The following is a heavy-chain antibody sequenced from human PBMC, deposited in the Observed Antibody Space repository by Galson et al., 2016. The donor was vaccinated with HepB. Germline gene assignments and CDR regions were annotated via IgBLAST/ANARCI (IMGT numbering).Heavy chain of an antibody. CDR3: ARGATLAALGY. CDR2: ITTYNGNT. Sequence: SVKVSCKASGYTFNTYGITWVRQAPGQGLEWMGWITTYNGNTDYAQKFQGRVTMTTDTSKSTAYMELRGLKSDDTAVYFCARGATLAALGYWGQGTLVTVSS. J-gene: IGHJ4*02. CDR1: GYTFNTYG. D-gene: IGHD6-6*01. V-gene: IGHV1-18*01.